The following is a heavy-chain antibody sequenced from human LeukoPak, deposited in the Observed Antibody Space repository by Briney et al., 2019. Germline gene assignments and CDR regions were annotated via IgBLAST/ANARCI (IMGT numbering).Heavy chain of an antibody. J-gene: IGHJ6*02. CDR2: IYYTGST. CDR1: GGSISSYY. CDR3: ARHGGYYHYYGMDL. Sequence: SETLSLTRTVSGGSISSYYWSWIRQSPGKGLEWIGNIYYTGSTNFNPSLKSRVTISVDTSKNQFSLKLDSVTAADTALYYCARHGGYYHYYGMDLWGQGTTVIVSS. D-gene: IGHD6-25*01. V-gene: IGHV4-59*08.